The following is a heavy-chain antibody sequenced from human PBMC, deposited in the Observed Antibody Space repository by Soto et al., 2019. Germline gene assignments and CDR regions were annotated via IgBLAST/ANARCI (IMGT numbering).Heavy chain of an antibody. Sequence: SVKVSCKASGCTFSSYAISWVRQAPGQGLEWMGGIIPIFGTANYAQKFQGRVTITADESTSIAYMELSSLRSEDTAVYYCVVSLAVHATLECWGQGTLVMVSS. CDR2: IIPIFGTA. CDR3: VVSLAVHATLEC. CDR1: GCTFSSYA. J-gene: IGHJ4*02. D-gene: IGHD6-6*01. V-gene: IGHV1-69*13.